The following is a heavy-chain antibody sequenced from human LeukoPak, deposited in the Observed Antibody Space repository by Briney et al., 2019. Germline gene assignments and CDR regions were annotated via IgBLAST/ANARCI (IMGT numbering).Heavy chain of an antibody. CDR1: GFPYSRYA. D-gene: IGHD3-10*01. J-gene: IGHJ4*02. V-gene: IGHV3-23*01. Sequence: PGGPLRLSCTASGFPYSRYAKSCVPQSPGKALEGVFAISGSGGSTYYADSVKGRFTISRDNSKNTLYLQMNSLRAEDTAVYYCAKDQGSGWFDVGDYWGQGTLVTVSS. CDR3: AKDQGSGWFDVGDY. CDR2: ISGSGGST.